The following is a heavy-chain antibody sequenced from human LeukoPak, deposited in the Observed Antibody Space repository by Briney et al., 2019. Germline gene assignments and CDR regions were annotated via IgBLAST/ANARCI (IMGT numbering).Heavy chain of an antibody. Sequence: SETLSLTCTVSGYSISTSYYWGWIRQPPGKGLEWIGSIYHSGNTYYNPSLKSRVTISVDTSKNQFSLKLSSVTAADTAVYYCARASCSSTGGCAFDIWGQGTMVTVSS. CDR1: GYSISTSYY. V-gene: IGHV4-38-2*02. D-gene: IGHD2-2*01. J-gene: IGHJ3*02. CDR3: ARASCSSTGGCAFDI. CDR2: IYHSGNT.